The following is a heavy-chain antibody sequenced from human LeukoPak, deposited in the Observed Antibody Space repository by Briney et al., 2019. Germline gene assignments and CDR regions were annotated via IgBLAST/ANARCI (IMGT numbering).Heavy chain of an antibody. CDR3: ARGANYDFWSGYTTDGYNWFDP. CDR2: IRYDGSNE. CDR1: GFTFSSYG. V-gene: IGHV3-30*02. Sequence: GGSLRLSCAASGFTFSSYGMHWVRQAPGKGLEWVAFIRYDGSNEYYADSVKGRFTISRDNSKNTLYLQMNSLRAEDTAVYYCARGANYDFWSGYTTDGYNWFDPWGQGTLVTVSS. D-gene: IGHD3-3*01. J-gene: IGHJ5*02.